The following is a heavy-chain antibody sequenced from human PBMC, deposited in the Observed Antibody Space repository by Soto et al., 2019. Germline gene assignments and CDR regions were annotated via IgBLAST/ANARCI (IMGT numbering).Heavy chain of an antibody. Sequence: QLQLQESGPGLVKPSETLSLTCTVSGGSISSSSYYWGWIRQPPGKGLEWIGSIYYSGSTYYNPSLKSRVTISVDTSKNQFSLKLSSVTAADTAVYYCARSDDSSGYYPVGWGQGTLVTVSS. D-gene: IGHD3-22*01. CDR1: GGSISSSSYY. CDR3: ARSDDSSGYYPVG. V-gene: IGHV4-39*01. J-gene: IGHJ4*02. CDR2: IYYSGST.